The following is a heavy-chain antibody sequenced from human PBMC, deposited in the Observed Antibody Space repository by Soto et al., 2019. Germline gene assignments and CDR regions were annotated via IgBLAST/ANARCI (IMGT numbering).Heavy chain of an antibody. Sequence: GVSLRLSCAASGFTFSGSAMHWVRQASGKGLEWVGRIRSKPNNYATAYGASVKGRFTISRDDSKNTAYLQMNSLNTEDTAVYYCSRQASDFWSGKPQYYMDVWGKGTTVTVSS. V-gene: IGHV3-73*01. CDR1: GFTFSGSA. J-gene: IGHJ6*03. CDR2: IRSKPNNYAT. D-gene: IGHD3-3*01. CDR3: SRQASDFWSGKPQYYMDV.